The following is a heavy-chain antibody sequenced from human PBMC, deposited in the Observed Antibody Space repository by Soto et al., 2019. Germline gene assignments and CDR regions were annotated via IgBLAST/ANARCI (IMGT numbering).Heavy chain of an antibody. CDR1: GFTCSSYS. CDR2: ISSSSSYI. Sequence: PGGSLRLSCAASGFTCSSYSMNWVRQAPGKGLEWVSSISSSSSYIYYADSVKGRFTISRDNAKNSLYLQMNSLRAEDSAIYYCARGSKDSYPGSRIFDFWGRGTLVTVSS. CDR3: ARGSKDSYPGSRIFDF. D-gene: IGHD3-10*01. V-gene: IGHV3-21*04. J-gene: IGHJ4*02.